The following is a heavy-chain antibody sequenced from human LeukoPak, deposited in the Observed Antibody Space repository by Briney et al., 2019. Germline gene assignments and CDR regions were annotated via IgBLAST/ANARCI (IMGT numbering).Heavy chain of an antibody. Sequence: PSETLSLTCTVSGGSISSSGYSWGWIRQPPGKGLEWIGTIYYSGSTYYNPSLKSRVTLSVDTSENQFSLNLSSVTAADTAVYYCASRGNFLDPEGYFDYWGQGTLVTVSS. D-gene: IGHD1-7*01. CDR1: GGSISSSGYS. J-gene: IGHJ4*02. CDR3: ASRGNFLDPEGYFDY. V-gene: IGHV4-39*07. CDR2: IYYSGST.